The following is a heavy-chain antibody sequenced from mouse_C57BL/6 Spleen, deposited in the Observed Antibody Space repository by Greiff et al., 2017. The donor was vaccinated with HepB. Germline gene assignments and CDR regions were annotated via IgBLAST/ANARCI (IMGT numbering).Heavy chain of an antibody. CDR1: GYTFTDYN. CDR2: INPNNGGT. V-gene: IGHV1-22*01. Sequence: EVQLQQSGPELVKPGASVKMSCKASGYTFTDYNMHWVKQSHGKSLEWIGYINPNNGGTSYNQKFKGKATLTVNKSSSTAYMELRSLTSEDSAVYYCARSITTVVAKAYWGQGTLVTVSA. D-gene: IGHD1-1*01. J-gene: IGHJ3*01. CDR3: ARSITTVVAKAY.